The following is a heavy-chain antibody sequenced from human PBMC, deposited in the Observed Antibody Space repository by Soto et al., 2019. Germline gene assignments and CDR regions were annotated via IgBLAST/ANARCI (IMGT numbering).Heavy chain of an antibody. CDR2: MHYHXFP. CDR3: ATSYGNAWYPY. Sequence: XXTLSLTCTVSRGSITSYYWSWIRQPPGKGLERTGXMHYHXFPNYTPSLKXXVTISADXXKNQFTLQMRSVTLADTAVYYCATSYGNAWYPYWGQGTQVTVSS. D-gene: IGHD6-13*01. CDR1: RGSITSYY. V-gene: IGHV4-59*03. J-gene: IGHJ4*02.